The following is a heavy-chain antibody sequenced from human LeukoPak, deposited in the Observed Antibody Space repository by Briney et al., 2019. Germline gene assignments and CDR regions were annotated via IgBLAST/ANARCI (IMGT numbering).Heavy chain of an antibody. CDR3: ARGLITENAFDI. Sequence: KPSETLSLTCTVSGGSISSYYWSWIRQPPGKGLEWIGYMYYIGSTNYNPSLKSRVTISIDTSKNQFSLKLSSVTAADTAVYYCARGLITENAFDIWGQGTMVTVSS. V-gene: IGHV4-59*01. CDR2: MYYIGST. D-gene: IGHD1-20*01. CDR1: GGSISSYY. J-gene: IGHJ3*02.